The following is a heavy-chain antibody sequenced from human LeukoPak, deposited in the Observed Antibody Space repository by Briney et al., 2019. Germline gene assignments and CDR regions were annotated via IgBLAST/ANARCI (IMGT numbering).Heavy chain of an antibody. V-gene: IGHV1-46*01. CDR2: INPSGGST. J-gene: IGHJ4*02. CDR3: AKVAVTGPFDY. D-gene: IGHD6-19*01. CDR1: GYTFTTYY. Sequence: ASVKVSCKASGYTFTTYYMHWVRQAPGQGLQWMGIINPSGGSTTYAQKFQGRVTMTRDTSTSTVYMELSSLRSEDTAVYYCAKVAVTGPFDYWGQGTLVTVSS.